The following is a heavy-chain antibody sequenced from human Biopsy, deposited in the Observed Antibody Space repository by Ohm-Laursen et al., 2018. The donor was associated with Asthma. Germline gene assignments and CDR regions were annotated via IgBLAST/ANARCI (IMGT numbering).Heavy chain of an antibody. J-gene: IGHJ6*02. Sequence: ASVKVSCKTSGYTFNSAGITWVRQGPGQGLEWMGWISVYNGNTKVAQKLQDRVTMITDTSTSTAYMELRSLRSDDTAVYFCARAVDYSHYYGIDVWGQGTTVTVS. CDR1: GYTFNSAG. CDR3: ARAVDYSHYYGIDV. CDR2: ISVYNGNT. V-gene: IGHV1-18*01. D-gene: IGHD3-10*01.